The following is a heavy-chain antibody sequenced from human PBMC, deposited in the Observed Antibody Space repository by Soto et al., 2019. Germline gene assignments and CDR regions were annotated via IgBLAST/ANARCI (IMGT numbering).Heavy chain of an antibody. CDR3: GKGRSGDVGVFY. J-gene: IGHJ4*02. CDR1: GYSFTGYY. Sequence: QVQLVQSGAEVKKSGASVKISCKASGYSFTGYYIHWVRQAPGQGFEWMGEISPNSGGTKYAQKFQGRVTMTRDTSITTVDMELSNLSPDDTAVYYCGKGRSGDVGVFYWGQGTLVTVYS. CDR2: ISPNSGGT. V-gene: IGHV1-2*02. D-gene: IGHD1-26*01.